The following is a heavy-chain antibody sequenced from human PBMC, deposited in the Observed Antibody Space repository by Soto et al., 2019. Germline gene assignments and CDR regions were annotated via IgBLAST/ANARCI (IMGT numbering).Heavy chain of an antibody. J-gene: IGHJ4*02. V-gene: IGHV4-59*01. CDR2: IYYSGST. CDR3: ERGNVGVTYYFDY. CDR1: GGSISSYY. D-gene: IGHD1-26*01. Sequence: AETLARTCTVSGGSISSYYWSCIRQPPGKGLEWIGYIYYSGSTNYNPSLKSRVNISVDTSKNQFSLKLSSVNAADTAVYYCERGNVGVTYYFDYWGQGTMVTVSS.